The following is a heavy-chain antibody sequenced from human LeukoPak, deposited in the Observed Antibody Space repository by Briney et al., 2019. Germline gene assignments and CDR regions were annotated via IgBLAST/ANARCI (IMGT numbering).Heavy chain of an antibody. V-gene: IGHV1-18*01. CDR1: GYTFTSYG. Sequence: ASVKVSCKASGYTFTSYGISWVRQAPGQGLEWMGWISAYNGNTNYAQKLQGRVTMTTDTSTSTAYMEPRSLRSDDTAVYYCARDFGYCSSTSCPPDYWGQGTLVTVSS. D-gene: IGHD2-2*01. J-gene: IGHJ4*02. CDR3: ARDFGYCSSTSCPPDY. CDR2: ISAYNGNT.